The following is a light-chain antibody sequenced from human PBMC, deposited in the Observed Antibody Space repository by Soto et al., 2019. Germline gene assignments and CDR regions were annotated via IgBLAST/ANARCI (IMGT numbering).Light chain of an antibody. Sequence: DLPLTHSPSSLSASVGDRVTITNRASQSISSYLNWYQQKPGKAPKLLIYAASSLQSGVPSRFSGSGSGTDFTLTISSLQPEDFATYYCQQSYSTLSWTFCQGTKVDIK. CDR3: QQSYSTLSWT. V-gene: IGKV1-39*01. CDR2: AAS. J-gene: IGKJ1*01. CDR1: QSISSY.